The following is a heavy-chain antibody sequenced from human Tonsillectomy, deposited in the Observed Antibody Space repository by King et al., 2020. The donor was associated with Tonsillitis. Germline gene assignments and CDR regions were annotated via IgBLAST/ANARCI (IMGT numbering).Heavy chain of an antibody. CDR3: ARISPEYSSGWYGDAFDI. CDR2: IDWDDDK. V-gene: IGHV2-70*01. J-gene: IGHJ3*02. CDR1: GFSLSTSGMC. Sequence: VTLKESGPALVKPTQTLTLTCTFSGFSLSTSGMCVSWIRQPPGKALEWLALIDWDDDKYYRTSLKTRLTISKDTSTTQVVLKMTTMDPVDTATYYCARISPEYSSGWYGDAFDIWGQGTMVTVSS. D-gene: IGHD6-19*01.